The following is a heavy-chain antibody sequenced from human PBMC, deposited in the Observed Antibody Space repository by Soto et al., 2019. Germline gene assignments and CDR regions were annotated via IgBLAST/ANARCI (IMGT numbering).Heavy chain of an antibody. J-gene: IGHJ5*02. CDR2: IWHSGNT. CDR3: ARRVAEPATVGEPRNWLDP. V-gene: IGHV4-59*01. D-gene: IGHD4-4*01. CDR1: GDSISNYY. Sequence: SETLSLTCTVSGDSISNYYWSWIRQPPGKGLEWIGNIWHSGNTRYNPSLKSRVTISPDTSKNQFSLKLSSATAADTAVYYCARRVAEPATVGEPRNWLDPWGPGPLVTVSS.